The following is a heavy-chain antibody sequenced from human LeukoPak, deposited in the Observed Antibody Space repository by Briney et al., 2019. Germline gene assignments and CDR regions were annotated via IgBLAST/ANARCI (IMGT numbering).Heavy chain of an antibody. CDR2: IYITGST. J-gene: IGHJ4*02. V-gene: IGHV4-4*07. CDR3: ARGSRRSYFDY. CDR1: NGSVSPYY. Sequence: SETLSLTCTVSNGSVSPYYWSWIRQPAGQGLEWIGRIYITGSTTYSPSLKSRVTMSIDTSKNQFSLNLSSVTAADTAVYFCARGSRRSYFDYWGPGALVLVSS.